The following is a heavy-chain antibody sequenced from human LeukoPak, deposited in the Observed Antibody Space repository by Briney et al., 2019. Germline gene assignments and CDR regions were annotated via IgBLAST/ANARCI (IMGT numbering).Heavy chain of an antibody. J-gene: IGHJ4*02. D-gene: IGHD1-26*01. V-gene: IGHV3-21*01. CDR1: GFTFSSYS. CDR2: ISSSSSYI. Sequence: GGSLRLSCAASGFTFSSYSMNWVRQAPGKGLEWVSSISSSSSYIYYADSVKGRFTISRDNAKNSLYLQMNSLRAEDTAVYYCAKVSPSGSYYFDNWGQGTLVTVSS. CDR3: AKVSPSGSYYFDN.